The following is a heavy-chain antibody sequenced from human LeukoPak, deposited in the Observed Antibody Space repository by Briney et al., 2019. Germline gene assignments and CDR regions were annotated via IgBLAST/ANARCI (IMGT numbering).Heavy chain of an antibody. Sequence: GGSLRLSCAASGFTFSSYAMSWVRQAPGKGLEWVSAISGSGGSTYYADSVKGRFTISRDNSKNTLYLQMNSLRAEDTAVYYRAKDDSSGYFFDYWGQGTLVTVSS. J-gene: IGHJ4*02. D-gene: IGHD3-22*01. CDR1: GFTFSSYA. V-gene: IGHV3-23*01. CDR3: AKDDSSGYFFDY. CDR2: ISGSGGST.